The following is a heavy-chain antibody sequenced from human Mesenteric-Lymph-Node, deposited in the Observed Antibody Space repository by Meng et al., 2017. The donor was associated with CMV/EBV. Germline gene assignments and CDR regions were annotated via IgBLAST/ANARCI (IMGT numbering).Heavy chain of an antibody. D-gene: IGHD2-21*02. J-gene: IGHJ6*02. V-gene: IGHV4-59*01. CDR2: IHYSGSS. Sequence: GSLRLSCTVSGGSISSYYWTWIRQPPGKGLEWIGFIHYSGSSDYNPSLKSRVTMLVDTSKKQFSLKLSSMTAADTAVYYCARTAHSPTTYYYGMDVWGQGTTVTVSS. CDR1: GGSISSYY. CDR3: ARTAHSPTTYYYGMDV.